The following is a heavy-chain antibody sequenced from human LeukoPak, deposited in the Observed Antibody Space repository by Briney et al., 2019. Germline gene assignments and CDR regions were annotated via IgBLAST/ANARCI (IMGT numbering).Heavy chain of an antibody. CDR3: ARDSVGGGDNWFDP. CDR2: ISAYNGNT. V-gene: IGHV1-18*01. D-gene: IGHD6-25*01. CDR1: GYTFTSYA. J-gene: IGHJ5*02. Sequence: ASVKVSCKASGYTFTSYAMHWVRQAPGQRLEWMGWISAYNGNTNYAQKLQGRVTMTTDTSTSTAYMELRSLRSDDTAVYYCARDSVGGGDNWFDPWGQGTLVTVSS.